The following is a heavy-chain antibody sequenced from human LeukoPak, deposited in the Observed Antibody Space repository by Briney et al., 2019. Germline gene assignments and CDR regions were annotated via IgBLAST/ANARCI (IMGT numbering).Heavy chain of an antibody. D-gene: IGHD1-26*01. J-gene: IGHJ4*02. CDR1: GFTVSSKY. CDR2: IHSGGST. V-gene: IGHV3-53*01. Sequence: GGSLRLSCAASGFTVSSKYMSWVRQAPGKGLEWVSVIHSGGSTYYADSVKGRFTISRDNAKNMLYLQMNSLRAEDTAVYYCARAIGGNDYWGQGTLLTVSS. CDR3: ARAIGGNDY.